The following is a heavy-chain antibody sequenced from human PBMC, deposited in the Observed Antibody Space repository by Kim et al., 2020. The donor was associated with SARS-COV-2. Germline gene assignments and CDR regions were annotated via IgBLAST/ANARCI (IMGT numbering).Heavy chain of an antibody. J-gene: IGHJ4*02. CDR1: GFTFSNYG. V-gene: IGHV3-30*02. CDR2: IWYDGSNK. Sequence: GGSLRLSCAASGFTFSNYGMHWVRQAPGKGLEWVAVIWYDGSNKYYADSVKGRFTISRDNSKNTLYLQMTSLRAEDTALYYCAKDVGGRVAARPGDYWGQGTLFTVSS. D-gene: IGHD6-6*01. CDR3: AKDVGGRVAARPGDY.